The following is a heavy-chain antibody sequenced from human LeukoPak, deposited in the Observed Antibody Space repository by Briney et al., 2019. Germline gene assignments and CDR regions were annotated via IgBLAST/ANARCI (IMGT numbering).Heavy chain of an antibody. J-gene: IGHJ6*02. V-gene: IGHV1-18*01. Sequence: ASVKGSCKASGYTFTSYGISWGRQAPGQGLEWMGWISAYNGNTNYAQKLEGRVTMPTYTSTSTAYMELRSLRSDDTAVYYCASPKDTAIKSAYYGMDVWGQGTTV. CDR3: ASPKDTAIKSAYYGMDV. D-gene: IGHD5-18*01. CDR1: GYTFTSYG. CDR2: ISAYNGNT.